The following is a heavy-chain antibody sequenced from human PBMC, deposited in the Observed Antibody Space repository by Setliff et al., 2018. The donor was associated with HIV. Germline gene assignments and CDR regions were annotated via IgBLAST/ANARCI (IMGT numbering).Heavy chain of an antibody. Sequence: PGGSLRLSCAVSGFNVNNKYMTWVRQAPGKGLEWLSYISSSGSPIYYADSVKGRFMFSRDTTKTSFYLQMNSLRAEDTGVYYCTRGEDWGQGTLVTVSS. CDR1: GFNVNNKY. CDR2: ISSSGSPI. D-gene: IGHD1-26*01. CDR3: TRGED. V-gene: IGHV3-11*04. J-gene: IGHJ4*02.